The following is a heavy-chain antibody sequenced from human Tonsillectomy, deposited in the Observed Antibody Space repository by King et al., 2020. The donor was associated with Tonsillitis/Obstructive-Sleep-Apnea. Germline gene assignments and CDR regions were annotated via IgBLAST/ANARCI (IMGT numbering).Heavy chain of an antibody. D-gene: IGHD6-6*01. V-gene: IGHV4-59*08. CDR3: ARGDAALPYSYYMDV. J-gene: IGHJ6*03. Sequence: QLQESGPGLVKPSETLSLTCTVSGGSISSYYWSWIRQPPGKGLEWIGYIYYSGSTNYNPSLKSRVTISVDTSKNQFSLKLSSVTAADTAVYYCARGDAALPYSYYMDVWGKGTTVTVSS. CDR2: IYYSGST. CDR1: GGSISSYY.